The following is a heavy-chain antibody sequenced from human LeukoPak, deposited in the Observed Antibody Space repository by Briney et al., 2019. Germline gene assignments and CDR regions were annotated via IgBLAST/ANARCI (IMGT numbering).Heavy chain of an antibody. V-gene: IGHV3-66*01. CDR3: AKDRGGRDGYNFDY. Sequence: GGSLRLSCAASGFTVSSNYMSWVHRAPGKGLEWVSVIYSGGSTYYADSVKGRFTISRDISKNTLYLQMNSLRAEDTAVYYCAKDRGGRDGYNFDYWGQGTLVTVSS. J-gene: IGHJ4*02. CDR1: GFTVSSNY. D-gene: IGHD5-24*01. CDR2: IYSGGST.